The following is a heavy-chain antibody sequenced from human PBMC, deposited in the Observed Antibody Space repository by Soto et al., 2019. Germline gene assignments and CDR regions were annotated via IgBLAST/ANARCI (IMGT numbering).Heavy chain of an antibody. V-gene: IGHV4-59*01. CDR1: GGSISSYY. D-gene: IGHD3-9*01. CDR3: ARDFEGAFDP. Sequence: SETLSLTCTVSGGSISSYYWSWIRQPPGKGLEWIGYIYYSGSTNYNPSLKSRVTISVDTSKNQFSLKLSSVTAADTAVYYCARDFEGAFDPWGQGTLVTVSS. J-gene: IGHJ5*02. CDR2: IYYSGST.